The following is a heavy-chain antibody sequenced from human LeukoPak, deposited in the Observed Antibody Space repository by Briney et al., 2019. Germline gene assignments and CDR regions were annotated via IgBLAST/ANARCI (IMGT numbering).Heavy chain of an antibody. J-gene: IGHJ4*02. CDR2: ISSSSSYI. CDR3: ASFTRRLFDY. V-gene: IGHV3-21*01. CDR1: GLTFSSYS. D-gene: IGHD6-25*01. Sequence: PGGSLRLSCAASGLTFSSYSMNWVRQAPGKGLELVSSISSSSSYIYYAESVKGRFTISRDNAKNSLDLQMNSLRAEDTAVYYCASFTRRLFDYWGQGNLVTVSS.